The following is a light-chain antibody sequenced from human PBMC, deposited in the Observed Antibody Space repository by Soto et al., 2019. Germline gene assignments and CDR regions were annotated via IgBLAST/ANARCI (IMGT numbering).Light chain of an antibody. CDR1: QSVSNY. J-gene: IGKJ1*01. CDR2: DAS. V-gene: IGKV3-11*01. CDR3: QQRSIWPWT. Sequence: IVLKQSPATVSLSKGERATLSCWASQSVSNYFVWYQQKPGQAPRLLIYDASKRATGIPARFSGSGSGTDFTLTISSLEPEDFAVYYCQQRSIWPWTFCQ.